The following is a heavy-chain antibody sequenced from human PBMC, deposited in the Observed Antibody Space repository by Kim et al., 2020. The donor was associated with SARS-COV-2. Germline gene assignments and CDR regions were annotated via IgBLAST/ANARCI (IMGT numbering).Heavy chain of an antibody. CDR3: AKEGVDTAYYYYGMDV. CDR1: GFTFSSYA. D-gene: IGHD3-10*01. CDR2: ISGSGGST. J-gene: IGHJ6*02. V-gene: IGHV3-23*01. Sequence: GGSLRLSCAASGFTFSSYAMSWVRQAPGKGLEWVSAISGSGGSTYYADSVKGRFTISRDNSKNTLYLQMNSLRAEDTAVYYCAKEGVDTAYYYYGMDVWGQGTTVTVSS.